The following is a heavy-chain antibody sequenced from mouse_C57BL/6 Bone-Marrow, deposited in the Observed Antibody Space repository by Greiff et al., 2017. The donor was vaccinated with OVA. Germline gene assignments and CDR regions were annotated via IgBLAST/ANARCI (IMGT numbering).Heavy chain of an antibody. CDR1: GYTFTSYW. CDR2: INPSSGYT. D-gene: IGHD2-1*01. CDR3: ASGNYLYYYAMDY. J-gene: IGHJ4*01. V-gene: IGHV1-7*01. Sequence: VQLQQSGAELAKPGASVKLSCKASGYTFTSYWMHWVKQRPGQGLEWIGYINPSSGYTKYNQKFKDKAKLTADKSSSTAYMQLSSLTYEDSAVYYCASGNYLYYYAMDYWGQGTSVTVSS.